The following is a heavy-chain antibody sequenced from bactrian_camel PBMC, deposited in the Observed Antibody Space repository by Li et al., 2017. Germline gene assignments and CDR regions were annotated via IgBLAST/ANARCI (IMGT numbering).Heavy chain of an antibody. Sequence: HVQLVESGGGLVRPGGSLRLSCAASGFTFSTFWMSWVRQAPGKGLEWVSTISSDGSSTDYSDSEKGRFTISPDSAKNTVYLQMDSLKPEDTAVYYCAADQDILRQTKRVPNGRGLTCELEYDTWGQGTQVTVS. J-gene: IGHJ4*01. D-gene: IGHD2*01. CDR2: ISSDGSST. CDR3: AADQDILRQTKRVPNGRGLTCELEYDT. CDR1: GFTFSTFW. V-gene: IGHV3S1*01.